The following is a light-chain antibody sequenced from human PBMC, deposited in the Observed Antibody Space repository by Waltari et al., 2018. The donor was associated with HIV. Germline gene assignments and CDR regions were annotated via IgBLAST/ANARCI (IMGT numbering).Light chain of an antibody. Sequence: SYELTQPPSVSVSPGQTARITCSGDTLPRKYTYWYQQKSGQAPVLVIFEDKKRPSGIPERFSGSSSGTMATLTIGGAQVEDEADYYCYSVDNSDNHGGVFGGGTKLTVL. CDR3: YSVDNSDNHGGV. CDR2: EDK. V-gene: IGLV3-10*01. J-gene: IGLJ3*02. CDR1: TLPRKY.